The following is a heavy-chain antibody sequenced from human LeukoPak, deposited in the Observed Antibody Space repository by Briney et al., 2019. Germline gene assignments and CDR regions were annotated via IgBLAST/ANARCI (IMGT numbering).Heavy chain of an antibody. CDR1: GYTFTGYY. V-gene: IGHV1-2*02. J-gene: IGHJ5*02. D-gene: IGHD3-3*01. Sequence: ASVKVSCKASGYTFTGYYMHWVRQAPGQGLEWMGWINPNSGGTNYAQKFQGRVTMTRDTSISTAYMELSRLRSDDTAVYYCARMDFWSGDNWFDPWGQGTLVTVSS. CDR3: ARMDFWSGDNWFDP. CDR2: INPNSGGT.